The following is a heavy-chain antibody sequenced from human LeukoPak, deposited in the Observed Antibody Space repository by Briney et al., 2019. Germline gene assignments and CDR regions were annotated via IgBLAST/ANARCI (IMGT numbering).Heavy chain of an antibody. CDR1: GFTFSDHY. Sequence: PGGSLRLSCAASGFTFSDHYMDWVRRAPGKGLEWVGRTRNKAKSYTTEYAASVKGRFTISRDDSKNSLYLQMNSLKTEDTAVYYCARDFDSSGYHGPDYWGQGTLVTVSS. CDR3: ARDFDSSGYHGPDY. V-gene: IGHV3-72*01. D-gene: IGHD3-22*01. J-gene: IGHJ4*02. CDR2: TRNKAKSYTT.